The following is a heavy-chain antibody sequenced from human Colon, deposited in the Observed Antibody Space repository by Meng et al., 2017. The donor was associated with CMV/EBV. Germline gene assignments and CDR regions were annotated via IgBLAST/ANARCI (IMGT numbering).Heavy chain of an antibody. V-gene: IGHV3-30*02. CDR2: IRFDGSNK. D-gene: IGHD2-8*01. CDR1: GFTLSSYG. CDR3: AIRWRFGNGAYFDY. J-gene: IGHJ4*02. Sequence: GGSLRLSCAASGFTLSSYGMHWVRQAPGKGLEWVSFIRFDGSNKYFSESVKGRFTISKDDSKNTLFLEMNSLRAEDTAVYYCAIRWRFGNGAYFDYWGQGALVTVSS.